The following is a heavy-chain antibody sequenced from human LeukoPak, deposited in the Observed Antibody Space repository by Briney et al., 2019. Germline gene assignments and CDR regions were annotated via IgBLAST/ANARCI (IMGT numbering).Heavy chain of an antibody. CDR3: AKDLSSSGFRIDY. CDR2: ISSSSSTI. Sequence: PGGSLRLSCAASGLTFSSYSMNWVRQAPGKGLEWVSYISSSSSTIYYADSVKGRFTISRDNSKNTLYLQMNSLRAEDTAVYYCAKDLSSSGFRIDYWGQGTLVTVSS. V-gene: IGHV3-48*01. J-gene: IGHJ4*02. CDR1: GLTFSSYS. D-gene: IGHD6-19*01.